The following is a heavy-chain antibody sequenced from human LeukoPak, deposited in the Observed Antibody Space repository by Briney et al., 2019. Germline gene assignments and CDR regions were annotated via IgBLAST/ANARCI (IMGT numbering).Heavy chain of an antibody. J-gene: IGHJ4*02. CDR1: GFTFSSYW. CDR3: AKAPVYDFWSGYYLRASDY. Sequence: GGSLRLSCAASGFTFSSYWMHWVRQAPGKGLVWASRINSDGSITTYADSVKGRFTISRDNAKNTLYLQMNSLRAEDTAVYYCAKAPVYDFWSGYYLRASDYWGQGTLVTVSS. CDR2: INSDGSIT. V-gene: IGHV3-74*01. D-gene: IGHD3-3*01.